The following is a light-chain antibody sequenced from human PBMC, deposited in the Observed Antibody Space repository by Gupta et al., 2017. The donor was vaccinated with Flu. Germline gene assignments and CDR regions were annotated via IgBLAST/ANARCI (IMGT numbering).Light chain of an antibody. Sequence: RATLSCRASQSVSGIYLAWYQQKPGQSPRLLLYGASNRATDIPDRFSGSGSGTDFTLTISRLEPEDFAVYYCQHYGSSPPYTFGQGTKLEIK. CDR1: QSVSGIY. J-gene: IGKJ2*01. CDR2: GAS. CDR3: QHYGSSPPYT. V-gene: IGKV3-20*01.